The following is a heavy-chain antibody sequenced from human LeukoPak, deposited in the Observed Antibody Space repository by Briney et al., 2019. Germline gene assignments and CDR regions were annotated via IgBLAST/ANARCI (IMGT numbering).Heavy chain of an antibody. CDR2: IYSGGTT. J-gene: IGHJ2*01. V-gene: IGHV3-53*01. CDR3: ARVGDHFHWNLDL. CDR1: GFTLSTYY. Sequence: GGSLRLSCAASGFTLSTYYMNWVCQAPGTGLEWGSIIYSGGTTYYADSVKGRFTISRDTSKNTLSLRMNSLRAEDTAVYFCARVGDHFHWNLDLWGGGTLGTVSS. D-gene: IGHD5-24*01.